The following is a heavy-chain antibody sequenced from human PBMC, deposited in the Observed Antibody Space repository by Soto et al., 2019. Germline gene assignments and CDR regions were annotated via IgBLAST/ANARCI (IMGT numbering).Heavy chain of an antibody. CDR3: ARTGSYGDY. CDR1: GFTFSNYA. J-gene: IGHJ4*02. CDR2: DASKA. Sequence: QVQLVESGGGVVQPGRSLRLSCAASGFTFSNYAMHWVRQAPGKGLEWVAVDASKAYYAESVKGRFTISRDNSKDTLYLQMNCLRGEDTAVYYFARTGSYGDYWGQGTLVTVSS. V-gene: IGHV3-33*01. D-gene: IGHD1-26*01.